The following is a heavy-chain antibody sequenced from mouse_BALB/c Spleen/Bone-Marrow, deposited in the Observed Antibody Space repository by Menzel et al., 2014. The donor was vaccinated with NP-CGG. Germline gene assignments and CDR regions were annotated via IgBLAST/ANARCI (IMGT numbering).Heavy chain of an antibody. V-gene: IGHV1-81*01. Sequence: QVQLQQSGPELVKPGTSVKMSCKASGYTFTDFVISWVKQETGQGLEWIGEIYPGNDGSYYNERFKGKATLTADKSSSTAYMQLSSLTSEDSAVYFCAREGTGTGWYFDVWGAGTTVTVSS. D-gene: IGHD4-1*01. CDR1: GYTFTDFV. CDR3: AREGTGTGWYFDV. CDR2: IYPGNDGS. J-gene: IGHJ1*01.